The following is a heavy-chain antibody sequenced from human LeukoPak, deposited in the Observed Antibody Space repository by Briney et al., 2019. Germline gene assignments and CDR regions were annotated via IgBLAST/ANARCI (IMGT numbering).Heavy chain of an antibody. CDR1: GFTFSNAW. Sequence: GGSLRLPCAASGFTFSNAWMSWVRQAPGKGLEWVGRIKNKTDGGTTDYAAPVKGRFTISRDDSKNTLYLQMNSLKTEDTAVYYCTTEGLYYDYVWGSYRYGDYWGQGTLVTVSS. CDR2: IKNKTDGGTT. CDR3: TTEGLYYDYVWGSYRYGDY. V-gene: IGHV3-15*01. D-gene: IGHD3-16*02. J-gene: IGHJ4*02.